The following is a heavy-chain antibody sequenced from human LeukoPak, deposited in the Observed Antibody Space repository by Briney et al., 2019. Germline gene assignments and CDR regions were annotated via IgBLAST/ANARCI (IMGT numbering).Heavy chain of an antibody. CDR3: APSARYCSSTSCPY. D-gene: IGHD2-2*01. CDR1: GFDFSNYS. Sequence: GGSLRLSCAASGFDFSNYSINWVRQAPGKGLEWVSSISSSSSYIYYADSLKGRFTISRDNSKNTLYLQMNSLRAEDTAVYYCAPSARYCSSTSCPYWGQGTLVTVSS. J-gene: IGHJ4*02. V-gene: IGHV3-21*04. CDR2: ISSSSSYI.